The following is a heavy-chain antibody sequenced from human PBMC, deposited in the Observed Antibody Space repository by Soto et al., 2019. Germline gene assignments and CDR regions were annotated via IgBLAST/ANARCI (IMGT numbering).Heavy chain of an antibody. D-gene: IGHD5-18*01. J-gene: IGHJ6*02. CDR3: ARDGGYSYGSAYYHYGMDV. CDR1: GFTFSSYW. CDR2: IKQDGSEK. V-gene: IGHV3-7*01. Sequence: PGGSVRLSCAASGFTFSSYWMSWVRQAPGKGLEWVANIKQDGSEKYYVDSVKGRFTISGDNAKNSLYLQMNILRAEDTAGYYCARDGGYSYGSAYYHYGMDVWGQGTPVTVSS.